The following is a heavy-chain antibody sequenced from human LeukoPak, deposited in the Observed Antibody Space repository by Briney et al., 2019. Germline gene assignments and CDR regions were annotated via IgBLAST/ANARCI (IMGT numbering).Heavy chain of an antibody. CDR2: ISGSGGST. CDR1: GFTFSSYA. CDR3: AKDQLPKTYHYDSSGYYPFDY. Sequence: PGGSLRLSCAASGFTFSSYAMSWVRQAPGKGLEWVSAISGSGGSTYYADSVKGRFTISRDNSKNTLYLQMNSLRAEDTAVYYCAKDQLPKTYHYDSSGYYPFDYWGQGTLVTVSS. J-gene: IGHJ4*02. V-gene: IGHV3-23*01. D-gene: IGHD3-22*01.